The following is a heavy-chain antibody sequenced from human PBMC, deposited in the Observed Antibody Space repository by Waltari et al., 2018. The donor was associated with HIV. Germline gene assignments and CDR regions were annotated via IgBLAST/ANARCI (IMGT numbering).Heavy chain of an antibody. CDR2: ISGRGGST. J-gene: IGHJ6*02. D-gene: IGHD6-13*01. CDR1: GFTFSNYG. Sequence: EVQVLESGGALVQPGGSLRLSCAASGFTFSNYGMSWVRQAPGKGLEWVSTISGRGGSTYYADSVKGRFTVSRDNSKNTLYLQMNSLRAEDTAVYFCVKEHQYSHTWYSYYGRDVWGQGTTVTVSS. CDR3: VKEHQYSHTWYSYYGRDV. V-gene: IGHV3-23*01.